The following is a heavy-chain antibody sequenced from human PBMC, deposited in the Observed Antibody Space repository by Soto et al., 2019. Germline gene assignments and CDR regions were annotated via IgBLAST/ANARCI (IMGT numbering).Heavy chain of an antibody. CDR1: GGTFSSYA. V-gene: IGHV1-69*13. J-gene: IGHJ6*02. D-gene: IGHD2-2*01. Sequence: SVKVSCKASGGTFSSYAISWVRQAPGQGLEWMGGIIPIFGTANYAQKFQGRVTVTADESTSTAYMELSSLRSEDTAVYYCARDIVVVPAPLGGMDVWGQGTTVTVSS. CDR3: ARDIVVVPAPLGGMDV. CDR2: IIPIFGTA.